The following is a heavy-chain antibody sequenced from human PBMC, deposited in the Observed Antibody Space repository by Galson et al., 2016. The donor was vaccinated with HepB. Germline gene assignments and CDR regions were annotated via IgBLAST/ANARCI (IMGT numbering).Heavy chain of an antibody. D-gene: IGHD6-13*01. V-gene: IGHV3-30*18. CDR2: ISYDENNK. CDR3: ANLIAAAGIRYPWLYAMDV. Sequence: SLRLSCAASGFPFDDYGMSWVRQVPGKGLEWVSVISYDENNKYYADSVKGRFTISRENSKNTLYLQMNALRVEDTAVYYCANLIAAAGIRYPWLYAMDVWGQGTTVTVSS. J-gene: IGHJ6*02. CDR1: GFPFDDYG.